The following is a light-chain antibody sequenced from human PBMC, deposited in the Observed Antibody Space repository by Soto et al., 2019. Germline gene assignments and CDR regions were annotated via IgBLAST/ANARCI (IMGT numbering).Light chain of an antibody. CDR2: DVT. J-gene: IGLJ1*01. CDR1: SSDVGGYNY. V-gene: IGLV2-11*01. CDR3: CSYAGSYFYV. Sequence: QSALTQPRSVSGSPGQSVTISCTGTSSDVGGYNYVSWYQQHPGKAPKLMIYDVTKRPSGVPDRFSGSKSGNTASLTISVLQAEDEADYYCCSYAGSYFYVFGSGTKLTVL.